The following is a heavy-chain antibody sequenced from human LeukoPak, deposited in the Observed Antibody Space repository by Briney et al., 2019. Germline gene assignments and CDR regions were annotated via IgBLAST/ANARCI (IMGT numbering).Heavy chain of an antibody. CDR2: ISTSSGYT. J-gene: IGHJ3*02. Sequence: GGSLRLSCTASGFTFSDSYMNRIRQAPGKGPEWISLISTSSGYTDYADSVKGRFTISRDNAKNSLYLQMDSLRVEDTAMYYCAYESSGYHQRSDAFDIWGRGTVVIVSS. D-gene: IGHD3-22*01. CDR3: AYESSGYHQRSDAFDI. V-gene: IGHV3-11*06. CDR1: GFTFSDSY.